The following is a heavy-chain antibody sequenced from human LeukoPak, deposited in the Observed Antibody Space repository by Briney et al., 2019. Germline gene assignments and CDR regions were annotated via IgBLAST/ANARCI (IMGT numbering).Heavy chain of an antibody. CDR1: GFTFGDYA. Sequence: GGSLRLSCTTSGFTFGDYAMSWFRQAPGKGLEWVGFIRNKNYGGTTEYAASVKGRFIISREDSNSIAYLQMNSLRIEDTAVYYCARGHNSSSSGFYYYYMDVWGRGTTVTVSS. CDR3: ARGHNSSSSGFYYYYMDV. D-gene: IGHD6-6*01. V-gene: IGHV3-49*03. CDR2: IRNKNYGGTT. J-gene: IGHJ6*03.